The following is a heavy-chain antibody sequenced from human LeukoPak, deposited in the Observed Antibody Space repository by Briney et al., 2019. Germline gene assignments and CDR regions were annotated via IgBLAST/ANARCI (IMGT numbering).Heavy chain of an antibody. V-gene: IGHV3-49*04. J-gene: IGHJ4*02. Sequence: GSLRLSCTASGFTFGDYAMSWVRQAPGKGLEWVGFIRSKAYGGTTEYAASVKGRFTISRDGSKSIAYLQMNSLKTEDTAVYYCTREVDTAMVPPFDYWGQGTLVTVSS. D-gene: IGHD5-18*01. CDR1: GFTFGDYA. CDR3: TREVDTAMVPPFDY. CDR2: IRSKAYGGTT.